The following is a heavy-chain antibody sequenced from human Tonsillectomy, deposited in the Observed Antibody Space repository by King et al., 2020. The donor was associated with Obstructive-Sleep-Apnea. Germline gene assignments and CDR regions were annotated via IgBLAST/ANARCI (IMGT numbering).Heavy chain of an antibody. V-gene: IGHV3-23*04. Sequence: VQLVESGGGLVQPGGSLRLSCAASGFTFSSYAMSWVRQAPGKGLEWVSAISGSGGSTYYADSVKGRFTISRDNSKNTLYLQMNSLRAEDTAGDYCAKEAVRYYDSSGYSDYWGQGTLVTVSS. J-gene: IGHJ4*02. CDR2: ISGSGGST. CDR1: GFTFSSYA. D-gene: IGHD3-22*01. CDR3: AKEAVRYYDSSGYSDY.